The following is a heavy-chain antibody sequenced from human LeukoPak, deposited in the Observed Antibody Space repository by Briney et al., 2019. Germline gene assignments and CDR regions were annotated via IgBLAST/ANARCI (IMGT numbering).Heavy chain of an antibody. J-gene: IGHJ4*02. Sequence: PGGYLRLSCVASANYWMHWVRQAPGKGLVWVSHINSDGSWTSYADSVKGRFTISKDNAKNTVYLQMNSLRAEDTAVYYCVSFYETYWGRGTLVTVSS. CDR1: ANYW. CDR2: INSDGSWT. CDR3: VSFYETY. D-gene: IGHD2/OR15-2a*01. V-gene: IGHV3-74*01.